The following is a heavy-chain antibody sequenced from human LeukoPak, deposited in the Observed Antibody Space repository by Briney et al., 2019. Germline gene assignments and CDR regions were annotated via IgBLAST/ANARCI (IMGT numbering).Heavy chain of an antibody. D-gene: IGHD2-2*01. CDR1: GGSFSGYY. Sequence: PSETLSLTCAVYGGSFSGYYWSWIRQPPREGLEWIGEINHSGSTNYNPSLKSRVTISVDTSKNQFSLKLSSVTAADTAVYYCARTTKYQFKWAGFDPWGQGTLVTVS. V-gene: IGHV4-34*01. J-gene: IGHJ5*02. CDR2: INHSGST. CDR3: ARTTKYQFKWAGFDP.